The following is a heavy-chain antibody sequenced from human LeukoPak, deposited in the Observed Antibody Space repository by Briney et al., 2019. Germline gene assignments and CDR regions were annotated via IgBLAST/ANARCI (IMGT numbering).Heavy chain of an antibody. D-gene: IGHD3-16*01. V-gene: IGHV3-23*01. CDR2: ISGGGVTT. J-gene: IGHJ6*02. CDR3: ARNQQLGGHSYYYYGMDV. Sequence: PGGSLRLSCAASGFTSIAYALTWARQAPGKGLEWVSGISGGGVTTYYADSVKGRFTISGDNSKNTLYLQMNSLRADDTAIYYCARNQQLGGHSYYYYGMDVWGQGTTVTVSS. CDR1: GFTSIAYA.